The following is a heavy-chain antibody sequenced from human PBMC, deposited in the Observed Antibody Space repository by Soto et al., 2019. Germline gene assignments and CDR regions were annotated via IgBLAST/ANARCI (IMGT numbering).Heavy chain of an antibody. Sequence: SETLSLTCTVSGGSISSSDYYWSWIRHPPGKGLEWIGYIYYSGITYYNPSLKSRVTISVDTSKNQFSPKLSSVTAADTAVYYCAREVEVIMAPHFDNWGQGTLVTVSS. CDR1: GGSISSSDYY. CDR3: AREVEVIMAPHFDN. V-gene: IGHV4-30-4*01. CDR2: IYYSGIT. J-gene: IGHJ4*02. D-gene: IGHD3-10*01.